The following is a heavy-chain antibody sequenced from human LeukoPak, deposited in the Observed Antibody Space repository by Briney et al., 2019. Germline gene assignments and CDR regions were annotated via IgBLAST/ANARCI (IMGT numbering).Heavy chain of an antibody. V-gene: IGHV3-23*01. CDR1: GFTFRSHA. CDR2: IYENGGTT. D-gene: IGHD2-21*01. CDR3: AKDFRIGYSAHFDY. Sequence: GGSLRLPCVGSGFTFRSHAMSWVRQAPEKGLEFVSGIYENGGTTYYADSVKGRFSISRDNSKNTLYLQMDSLRGEDTAVYYCAKDFRIGYSAHFDYWGQGALVTVSS. J-gene: IGHJ4*02.